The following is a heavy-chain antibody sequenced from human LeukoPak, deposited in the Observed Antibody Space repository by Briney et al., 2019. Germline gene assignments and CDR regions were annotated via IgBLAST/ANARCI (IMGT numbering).Heavy chain of an antibody. CDR1: GFTFDDYG. CDR2: INWNGGST. J-gene: IGHJ4*02. D-gene: IGHD3-22*01. V-gene: IGHV3-20*04. Sequence: GGSLRLSCAASGFTFDDYGMSWVRQAPGKGLEWVSGINWNGGSTGYADSVKGRFTISRDNSKNTLYLQINSLRAEDTAVYYCARDQSSGSYSGYFLDYWGQGTLVTVSS. CDR3: ARDQSSGSYSGYFLDY.